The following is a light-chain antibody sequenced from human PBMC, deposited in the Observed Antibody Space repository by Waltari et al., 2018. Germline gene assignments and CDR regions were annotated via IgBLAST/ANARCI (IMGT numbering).Light chain of an antibody. J-gene: IGKJ1*01. CDR2: KAS. V-gene: IGKV1-5*03. Sequence: DIQMTQSPSTLSASVGDRVTLTCRASQSISSWLAWYQQKPGKAPKLLIYKASSLESGVPSRFSGSGSGTEFTLTISSLQPDDFATYYCQQYNSYPWTLGQGTKVEIK. CDR3: QQYNSYPWT. CDR1: QSISSW.